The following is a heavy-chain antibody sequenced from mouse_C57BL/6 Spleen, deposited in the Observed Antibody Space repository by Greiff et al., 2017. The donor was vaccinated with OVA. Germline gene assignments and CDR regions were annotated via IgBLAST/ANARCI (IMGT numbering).Heavy chain of an antibody. CDR1: GYTFTSYG. Sequence: VKLQESGAELARPGASVKLSCKASGYTFTSYGISWVKQRTGQGLEWIGVIYPRSGNTYYNEKFKGKATLTADKSSSTAYMELRSLTSEDSAVYFCARFGGTYYIDYWGQGTTLTVSS. CDR2: IYPRSGNT. V-gene: IGHV1-81*01. D-gene: IGHD3-3*01. CDR3: ARFGGTYYIDY. J-gene: IGHJ2*01.